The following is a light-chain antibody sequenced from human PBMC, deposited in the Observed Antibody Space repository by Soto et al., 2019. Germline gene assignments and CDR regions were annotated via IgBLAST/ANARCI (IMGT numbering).Light chain of an antibody. Sequence: DIQMTQSPSSLSASVGDRVTITCRASQSISSYLNWYQQKPGKAPKLLIYAASSLQSGVPSRFSGSGSGTDFTLTISSLQPEDFATYYCPQSYSTPYTFGQVTKLEIK. J-gene: IGKJ2*01. CDR3: PQSYSTPYT. CDR2: AAS. V-gene: IGKV1-39*01. CDR1: QSISSY.